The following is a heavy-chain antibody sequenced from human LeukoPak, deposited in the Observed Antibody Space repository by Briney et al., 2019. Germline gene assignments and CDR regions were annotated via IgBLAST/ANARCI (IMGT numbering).Heavy chain of an antibody. V-gene: IGHV3-23*01. J-gene: IGHJ4*02. D-gene: IGHD6-13*01. CDR1: GFTFSSYA. CDR2: ISGSGGST. Sequence: GGSLRLSYAASGFTFSSYAMSWVRQAPGKGLEWVSAISGSGGSTYYADSVKGRFTISRDNSKNTLYLQMNSLRAEDTAVYYCAKSAGQQLVPLYFDYWGQGTLVTVSS. CDR3: AKSAGQQLVPLYFDY.